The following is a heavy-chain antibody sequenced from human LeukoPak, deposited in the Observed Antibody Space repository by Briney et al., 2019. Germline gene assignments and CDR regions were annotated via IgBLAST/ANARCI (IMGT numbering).Heavy chain of an antibody. CDR1: GYTFTSYG. J-gene: IGHJ4*02. CDR3: ARDGAVGATWADLGD. D-gene: IGHD1-26*01. V-gene: IGHV1-18*01. Sequence: ASVKVSCKASGYTFTSYGISWVRQAPGQGLEWMGWISAYNGNTNYAQKLQGRVTMTTDTSTSTAYMELRSLRSDDTAVYYCARDGAVGATWADLGDWGQGTLVTVSS. CDR2: ISAYNGNT.